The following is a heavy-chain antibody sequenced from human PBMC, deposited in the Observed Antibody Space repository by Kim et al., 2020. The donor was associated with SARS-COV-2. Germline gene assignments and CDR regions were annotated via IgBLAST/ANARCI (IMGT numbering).Heavy chain of an antibody. V-gene: IGHV5-51*01. CDR1: GYSFTSYW. CDR3: ARHGPSSNYDYVWGSYDY. Sequence: GESLKISCKGSGYSFTSYWIGWVRQMPGKGLEWMGIIYPGDSDTRYSPSFQGQVTISADKSISTAYLQWSSLKASDTAMYYCARHGPSSNYDYVWGSYDYWGQGTLVTVSS. D-gene: IGHD3-16*01. J-gene: IGHJ4*02. CDR2: IYPGDSDT.